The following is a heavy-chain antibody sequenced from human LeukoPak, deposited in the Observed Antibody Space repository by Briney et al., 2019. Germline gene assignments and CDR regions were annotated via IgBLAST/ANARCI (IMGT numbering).Heavy chain of an antibody. CDR1: GFTFSTYA. V-gene: IGHV3-30-3*01. J-gene: IGHJ4*02. Sequence: GGSLRLSCVASGFTFSTYAMHWVRQAPGKGLEWVAVISYDGSSNYYADSVKGRFTISRDNSKNTLFLQMNSLRAEDTAVYYCARDRWTTVTTAPFYWGQGTLVTVSS. CDR3: ARDRWTTVTTAPFY. D-gene: IGHD4-17*01. CDR2: ISYDGSSN.